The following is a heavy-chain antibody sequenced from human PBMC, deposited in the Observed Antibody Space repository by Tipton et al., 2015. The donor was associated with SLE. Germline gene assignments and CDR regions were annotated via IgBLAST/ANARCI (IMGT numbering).Heavy chain of an antibody. D-gene: IGHD3/OR15-3a*01. Sequence: TLSLTCTVSGGSISSRDYHWGWIRQPPGKGLEWIGNIYYSGSTYYDPSLKSRVTISVDTSKNRFSLKLSSVTAADTAVYYCARHADESGLSWGQGTLVTVSS. CDR1: GGSISSRDYH. J-gene: IGHJ4*02. V-gene: IGHV4-39*01. CDR2: IYYSGST. CDR3: ARHADESGLS.